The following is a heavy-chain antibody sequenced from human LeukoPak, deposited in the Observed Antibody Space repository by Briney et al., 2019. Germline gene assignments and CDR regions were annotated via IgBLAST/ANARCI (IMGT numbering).Heavy chain of an antibody. D-gene: IGHD1-1*01. CDR1: GGSISNYY. V-gene: IGHV4-59*08. J-gene: IGHJ6*02. CDR2: IYYSGNT. Sequence: SETLSLTCSISGGSISNYYWTWIRQPPGKGLEWIGYIYYSGNTNYNPSLKSRVTISLDTSKNQLSLKLTSVTAADTAVYYCARCSRGTSVGMDVWGQGTTAIVSS. CDR3: ARCSRGTSVGMDV.